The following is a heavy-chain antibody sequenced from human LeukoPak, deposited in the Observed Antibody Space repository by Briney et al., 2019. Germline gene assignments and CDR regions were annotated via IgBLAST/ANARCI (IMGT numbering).Heavy chain of an antibody. CDR2: IYYSGST. Sequence: NASETLSLTCTVSGGSISSGDYYWSWIRQPPGKGLEWIGYIYYSGSTYYNPSLKSRVTISVDTSKNQFSLKLSSVTAADTAVYYCARFNSGAFDIWGQGTMVTVSS. CDR3: ARFNSGAFDI. D-gene: IGHD7-27*01. CDR1: GGSISSGDYY. V-gene: IGHV4-30-4*08. J-gene: IGHJ3*02.